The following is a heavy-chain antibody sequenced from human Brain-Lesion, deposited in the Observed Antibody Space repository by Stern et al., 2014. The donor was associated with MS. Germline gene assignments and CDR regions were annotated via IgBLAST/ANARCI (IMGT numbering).Heavy chain of an antibody. CDR2: FDPEDGET. D-gene: IGHD1-26*01. Sequence: VQLVQSGAEVKKPGASVKVSCKVSGYTLTELSMHWVRQAPRKGLEWMGGFDPEDGETIYAQKFQGRVTMTEDTSTDTAYMELSSLGSEDTAVYYCATLSPGAGGNYYRHFDYWGQGTLVTVSS. CDR1: GYTLTELS. V-gene: IGHV1-24*01. J-gene: IGHJ4*02. CDR3: ATLSPGAGGNYYRHFDY.